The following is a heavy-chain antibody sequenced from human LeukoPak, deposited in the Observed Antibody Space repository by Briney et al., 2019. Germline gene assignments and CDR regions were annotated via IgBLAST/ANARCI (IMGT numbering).Heavy chain of an antibody. CDR1: GYTFTSYG. CDR3: ARVLAKRVVAATNDY. D-gene: IGHD2-15*01. Sequence: ASVKVSCKASGYTFTSYGTSWVRQAPGQGLEWMGWISAYNGNTNYAQKLQGRVTMTTDTSTSTAYMELRSLRSDDTAVYYCARVLAKRVVAATNDYWGQGTLVTVSS. J-gene: IGHJ4*02. CDR2: ISAYNGNT. V-gene: IGHV1-18*01.